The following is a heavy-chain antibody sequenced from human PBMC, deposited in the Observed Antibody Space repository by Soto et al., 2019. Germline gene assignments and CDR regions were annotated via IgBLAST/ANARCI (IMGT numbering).Heavy chain of an antibody. V-gene: IGHV3-48*04. CDR3: ARAPFYYDSTYSGY. CDR1: GFTFSIYN. D-gene: IGHD3-22*01. J-gene: IGHJ4*02. CDR2: ISSSGSTI. Sequence: GGSLRLSCAASGFTFSIYNMNWVRQAPGKGLEWISYISSSGSTIYYADSVKGRFTISRDNAKNSLSLQMNSLRAEDTAVYYCARAPFYYDSTYSGYWGQGTLVTVSS.